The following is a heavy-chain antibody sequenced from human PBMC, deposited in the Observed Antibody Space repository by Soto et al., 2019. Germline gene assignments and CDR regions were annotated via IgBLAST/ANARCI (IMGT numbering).Heavy chain of an antibody. D-gene: IGHD3-3*01. CDR1: GGSFSGYY. Sequence: PSETLSLTCAVNGGSFSGYYWSWIRQPPGKGLEWIGEINHSGSTNYNPSLKSRVTISVDTSKNQFSLKLSSVTAADTAVYYCARERAKHDFWSGYLRWFDPWGQGTLVTVSS. CDR3: ARERAKHDFWSGYLRWFDP. J-gene: IGHJ5*02. V-gene: IGHV4-34*01. CDR2: INHSGST.